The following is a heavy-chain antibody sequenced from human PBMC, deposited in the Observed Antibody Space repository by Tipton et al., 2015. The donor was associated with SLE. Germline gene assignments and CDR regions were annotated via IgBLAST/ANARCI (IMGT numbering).Heavy chain of an antibody. Sequence: TLSLTCTVSGGSISSHYWSWIRQPAGKGLEWIGYIYTSGSTNYNPSLKSRVTISVDTSKNQFSLKLTSVTAADTAVYYCARGQRITMIGVVTPFDHWGQGTLVTVSS. V-gene: IGHV4-4*09. CDR2: IYTSGST. CDR1: GGSISSHY. CDR3: ARGQRITMIGVVTPFDH. D-gene: IGHD3-22*01. J-gene: IGHJ4*02.